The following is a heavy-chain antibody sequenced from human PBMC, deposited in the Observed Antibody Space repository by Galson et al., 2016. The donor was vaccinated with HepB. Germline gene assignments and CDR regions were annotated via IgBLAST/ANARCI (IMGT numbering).Heavy chain of an antibody. CDR2: IVVGSGKT. J-gene: IGHJ6*02. CDR1: GFIFTSSA. Sequence: KVSCKASGFIFTSSAMQWVRQARGQRLEWIGRIVVGSGKTNYAQKFKERVTITRDMSTTTASLELTSLRSEDTAVYYCAASPNSHYSHMEVWGQGTTVTVSS. CDR3: AASPNSHYSHMEV. V-gene: IGHV1-58*02.